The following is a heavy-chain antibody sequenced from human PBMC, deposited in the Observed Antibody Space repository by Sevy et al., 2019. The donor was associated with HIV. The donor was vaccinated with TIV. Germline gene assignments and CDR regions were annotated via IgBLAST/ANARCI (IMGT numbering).Heavy chain of an antibody. CDR3: VLETGGSGSAGYVGD. J-gene: IGHJ4*02. CDR2: IWLHGTNK. Sequence: GGSLRLSCAASGFTFSNYVMHWVRQAPGKGLEWVALIWLHGTNKDYRDSVKGRFTISRDDARNTVYVEMTSLTVEDTALYYCVLETGGSGSAGYVGDWGQGTLVTVSS. V-gene: IGHV3-30*04. CDR1: GFTFSNYV. D-gene: IGHD2-15*01.